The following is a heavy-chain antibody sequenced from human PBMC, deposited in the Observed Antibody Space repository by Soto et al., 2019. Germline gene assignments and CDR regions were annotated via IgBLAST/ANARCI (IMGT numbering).Heavy chain of an antibody. D-gene: IGHD6-19*01. CDR1: GGSISSSSYY. CDR3: ARLLPGIAVAGNFDY. V-gene: IGHV4-39*01. J-gene: IGHJ4*02. Sequence: SETLSLTCTVSGGSISSSSYYWGWIRQPPGKGLEWIGSIYYSGSTYYNPSLKSRVTISVDTSKNQFSLKLSSVTAADTAVYYCARLLPGIAVAGNFDYWGQGTLVTVSS. CDR2: IYYSGST.